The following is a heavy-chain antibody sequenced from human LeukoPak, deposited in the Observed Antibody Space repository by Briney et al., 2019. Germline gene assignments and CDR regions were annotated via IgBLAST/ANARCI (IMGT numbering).Heavy chain of an antibody. V-gene: IGHV3-53*01. J-gene: IGHJ4*02. CDR1: GFTVSSNY. CDR2: IYSGGIT. D-gene: IGHD7-27*01. Sequence: GGSLRLSCAASGFTVSSNYMSWFPQAPGKGLEWVSAIYSGGITYYADSVKGRFTISRDNSKNTLYLEMNSLRAEDTAVYHCARAAELGRDYWGQGTLVTVSS. CDR3: ARAAELGRDY.